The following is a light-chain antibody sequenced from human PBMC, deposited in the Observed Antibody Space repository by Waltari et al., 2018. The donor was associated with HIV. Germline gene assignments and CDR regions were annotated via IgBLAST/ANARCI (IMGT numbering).Light chain of an antibody. CDR1: SSNIGGHF. CDR3: AAWDNYLNAWV. Sequence: QSVLTQPPSTSATPGQRVTILCSGASSNIGGHFVSWYQHLPGATPKLLIYEIDRRPSGVPDRFSGSESGTSASLAISGLRSEDEADYYCAAWDNYLNAWVFGGGTRVTVL. J-gene: IGLJ3*02. V-gene: IGLV1-47*01. CDR2: EID.